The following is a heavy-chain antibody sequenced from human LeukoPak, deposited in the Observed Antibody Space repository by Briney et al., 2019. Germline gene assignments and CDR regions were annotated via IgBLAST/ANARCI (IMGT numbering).Heavy chain of an antibody. CDR1: GFTFSSSA. V-gene: IGHV3-23*01. CDR2: ISGSGGGT. D-gene: IGHD5-18*01. J-gene: IGHJ4*02. CDR3: AKEGMTVDTAMVTFDY. Sequence: GGSLRLSCAASGFTFSSSAMSWVRQAPGKGLEWVSAISGSGGGTYYADSVKGRFTISRGNSKNTLYLQMNSLRAEDTAVYYCAKEGMTVDTAMVTFDYWGQGTLVTVSS.